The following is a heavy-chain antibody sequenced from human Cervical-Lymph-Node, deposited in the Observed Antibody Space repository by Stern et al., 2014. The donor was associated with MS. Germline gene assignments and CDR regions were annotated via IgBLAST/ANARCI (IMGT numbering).Heavy chain of an antibody. J-gene: IGHJ4*02. CDR3: ARGLYYFDC. Sequence: VQLVESGGGVVQPGRSLRLSCAASGFTFSAHGMHWVRQAPGQGLEWVAGIWYDGSSKYCADSVKGRFTISRDNSKNTLYLQLNSLRAEDTAVFYCARGLYYFDCWGRGALVTVSS. CDR1: GFTFSAHG. V-gene: IGHV3-33*01. CDR2: IWYDGSSK.